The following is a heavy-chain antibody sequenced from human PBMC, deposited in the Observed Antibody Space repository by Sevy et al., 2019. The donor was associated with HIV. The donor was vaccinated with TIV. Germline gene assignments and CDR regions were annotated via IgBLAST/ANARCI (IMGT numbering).Heavy chain of an antibody. CDR2: ISYDGSNK. CDR1: GFTFSSYA. Sequence: GGSLRLSCAASGFTFSSYAMHWVRQAPGKGLEWVAVISYDGSNKYYADSVKGRFTISRDNSKNTLYLQMNSLRAEDTDVYYCASQRESLARIGESGYYYYGMDVWGQGTTVTVSS. V-gene: IGHV3-30-3*01. J-gene: IGHJ6*02. CDR3: ASQRESLARIGESGYYYYGMDV. D-gene: IGHD1-26*01.